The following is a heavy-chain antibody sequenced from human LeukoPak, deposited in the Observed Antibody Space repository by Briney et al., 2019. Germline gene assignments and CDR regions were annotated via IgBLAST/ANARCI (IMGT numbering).Heavy chain of an antibody. CDR2: ISSNGSTI. CDR3: AELGITMIGGV. D-gene: IGHD3-10*02. CDR1: GFIFSSYE. V-gene: IGHV3-48*03. J-gene: IGHJ6*04. Sequence: GGSLRLSCAASGFIFSSYEMNWVRPAPGKGLEWVSYISSNGSTIHYADSVKDRFTISRDNAKNSLYLQMNSLRAEDTAVYYCAELGITMIGGVWGKGTTVTISS.